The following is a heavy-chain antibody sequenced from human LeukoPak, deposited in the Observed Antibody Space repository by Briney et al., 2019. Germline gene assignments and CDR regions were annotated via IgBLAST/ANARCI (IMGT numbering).Heavy chain of an antibody. J-gene: IGHJ4*02. Sequence: GGSLRLSCAASGFTVSSNYMSWVRQAPGKGLEWVSVIYSGGSTYSADSVKGRFTVSRDNSKNTLYLHMNSLRAEDTAVYYCARDSNYDTSGHYYWGQGTLVTVSS. CDR3: ARDSNYDTSGHYY. V-gene: IGHV3-53*01. D-gene: IGHD3-22*01. CDR2: IYSGGST. CDR1: GFTVSSNY.